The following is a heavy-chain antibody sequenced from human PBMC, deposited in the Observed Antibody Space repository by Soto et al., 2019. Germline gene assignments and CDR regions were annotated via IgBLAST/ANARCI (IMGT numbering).Heavy chain of an antibody. J-gene: IGHJ4*02. CDR2: IHYSGIT. CDR3: KRRYGGTLVY. V-gene: IGHV4-59*01. D-gene: IGHD4-17*01. Sequence: SETLSLTCTVSVRSISWYYWSWIRQPPGKGLERIGYIHYSGITNYNPSLKIRVTISVNTSKNQFFLKRRSMIAADTSGFYLKRRYGGTLVYWGQGTLGTVSS. CDR1: VRSISWYY.